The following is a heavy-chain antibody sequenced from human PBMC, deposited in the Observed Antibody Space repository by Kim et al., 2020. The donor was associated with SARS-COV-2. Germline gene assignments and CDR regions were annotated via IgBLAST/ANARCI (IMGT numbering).Heavy chain of an antibody. CDR1: GYTFTSYD. CDR3: ARGGAVSGGSWFGVERQTKNWFDP. Sequence: ASVKVSCKASGYTFTSYDINWVRQATGQGLEWMGWMNPNSGNTGYAQKFQGRVTMTRNTSISTAYMELSSPRSEDTAVYYCARGGAVSGGSWFGVERQTKNWFDPWGQGTLVTVSS. V-gene: IGHV1-8*01. CDR2: MNPNSGNT. D-gene: IGHD2-15*01. J-gene: IGHJ5*02.